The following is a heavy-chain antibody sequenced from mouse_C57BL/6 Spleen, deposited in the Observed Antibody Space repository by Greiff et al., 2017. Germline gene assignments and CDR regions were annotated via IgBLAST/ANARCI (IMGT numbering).Heavy chain of an antibody. CDR1: GYTFTSYW. J-gene: IGHJ1*03. V-gene: IGHV1-50*01. CDR2: IDPSDSDT. D-gene: IGHD2-12*01. Sequence: VQLQQPGAELVKPGASVKLSCKASGYTFTSYWMQWVKQRPGQGLEWIGEIDPSDSDTNYNQKFKGKATLTVDTSSSTAYMQLSSLTSEDSAVYYCERRDYREYFDVWGTGTTVTVSS. CDR3: ERRDYREYFDV.